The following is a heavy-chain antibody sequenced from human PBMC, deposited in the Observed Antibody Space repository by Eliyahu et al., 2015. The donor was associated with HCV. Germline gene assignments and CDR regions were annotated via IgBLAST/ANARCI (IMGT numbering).Heavy chain of an antibody. CDR1: GFSLSTXGVG. D-gene: IGHD5-18*01. Sequence: QITLKESGPTLVKPTQTLTLTCTFXGFSLSTXGVGVAWIRQPPGKALEWLAIIYWTDEKHYSPSLKSRLTVTKDTSRNQVVLTMTNMDPVDTATYFCAHRLLPSYSYGPSFDYWGQGILVTVXS. V-gene: IGHV2-5*01. J-gene: IGHJ4*02. CDR3: AHRLLPSYSYGPSFDY. CDR2: IYWTDEK.